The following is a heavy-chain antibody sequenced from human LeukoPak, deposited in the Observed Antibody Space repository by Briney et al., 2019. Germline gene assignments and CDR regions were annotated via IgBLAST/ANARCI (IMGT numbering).Heavy chain of an antibody. J-gene: IGHJ4*02. CDR3: ARRPSPLWFGEAFDY. CDR2: IKHSGST. V-gene: IGHV4-34*01. Sequence: SETLSLTCAVYGGSFSGYYWSWIRQPPGKGLEWMGEIKHSGSTNYNPSLNTRVTISVDTSKNQFSLKLSSVTAADTAVYYCARRPSPLWFGEAFDYWGQGTLVTVSS. D-gene: IGHD3-10*01. CDR1: GGSFSGYY.